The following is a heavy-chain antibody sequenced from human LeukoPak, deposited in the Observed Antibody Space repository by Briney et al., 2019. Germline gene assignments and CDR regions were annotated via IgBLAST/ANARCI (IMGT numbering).Heavy chain of an antibody. CDR3: ARVEGP. Sequence: GGSLRLSCAASGFTFSSYAMHWVRQAPGKGLEWVAVISYDRSITYYADSVKGRFTLSSDNSKNTLYLQMNSLRAEDTAVYYCARVEGPWGQGTLVTVSS. V-gene: IGHV3-30-3*01. J-gene: IGHJ4*02. CDR2: ISYDRSIT. CDR1: GFTFSSYA.